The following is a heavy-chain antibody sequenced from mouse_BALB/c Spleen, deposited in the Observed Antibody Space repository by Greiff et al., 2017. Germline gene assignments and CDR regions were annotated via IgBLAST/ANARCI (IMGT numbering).Heavy chain of an antibody. D-gene: IGHD1-1*01. Sequence: EVKLVESGGGLVQPGGSLKLSCAASGFTFSSYGMSWVRQTPDKRLELVATINSNGGSTYYPDSVKGRFTISRDNAKNTLYLQMSSLKSEDTAMYYCARDLRPYWYFDVWGAGTTVTVSS. V-gene: IGHV5-6-3*01. CDR2: INSNGGST. CDR1: GFTFSSYG. CDR3: ARDLRPYWYFDV. J-gene: IGHJ1*01.